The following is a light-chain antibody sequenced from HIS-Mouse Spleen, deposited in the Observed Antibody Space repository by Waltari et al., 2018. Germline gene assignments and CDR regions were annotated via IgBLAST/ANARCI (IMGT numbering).Light chain of an antibody. CDR1: QRVSSY. J-gene: IGKJ4*01. CDR2: DAS. Sequence: EFVFTQSPATLSLSPGERATLSCRASQRVSSYLAWYQQKPGQAPRLLIYDASNRATGIPARFSGSGSGTDFTLTISSLEPEDFAVYYCQQRSNWLTFRGGTKVEIK. V-gene: IGKV3-11*01. CDR3: QQRSNWLT.